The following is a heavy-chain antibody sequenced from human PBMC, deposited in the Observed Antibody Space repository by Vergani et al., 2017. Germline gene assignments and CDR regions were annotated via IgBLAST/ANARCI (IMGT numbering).Heavy chain of an antibody. CDR2: MNPNSGNT. D-gene: IGHD6-6*01. J-gene: IGHJ6*03. CDR1: GYTFTSYD. V-gene: IGHV1-8*01. CDR3: ARVLRAARPGYYYYYMDV. Sequence: QVQLVQSGAEVKKPGASVKVSCKASGYTFTSYDINWVRQATGQGLEWMGWMNPNSGNTGYAQKFQGRVTMTRNTSRSTAYMELSSLRSEDTAVYYCARVLRAARPGYYYYYMDVWGKGTTVTVSS.